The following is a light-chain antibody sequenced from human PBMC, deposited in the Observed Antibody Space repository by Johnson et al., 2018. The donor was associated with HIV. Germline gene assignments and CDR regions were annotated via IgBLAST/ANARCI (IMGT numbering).Light chain of an antibody. CDR3: GTWASSLSAGDV. Sequence: QSVLTQPPSVSAAPGQKVTISCSGSSSNIGNNYVSWYQQLPGTAPKLLIYDNNKRPSGIPDRFSGSKSDTSATLGISGLQNGYEAGYYCGTWASSLSAGDVFGTGTKVTVL. CDR2: DNN. CDR1: SSNIGNNY. J-gene: IGLJ1*01. V-gene: IGLV1-51*01.